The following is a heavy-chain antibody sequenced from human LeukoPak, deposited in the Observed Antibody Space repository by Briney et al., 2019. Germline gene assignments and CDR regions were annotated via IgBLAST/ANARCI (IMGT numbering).Heavy chain of an antibody. CDR2: ISACNGNT. Sequence: AASVKVSCKASGYTFTSYDISWVRQAPGQGLEWMGWISACNGNTNYAQKLQGRVTMTTDTSTSTAYMELRSLRSDDTAVYYCARVTRGEAAAGILYWGQGTLVTVSS. V-gene: IGHV1-18*01. CDR3: ARVTRGEAAAGILY. D-gene: IGHD6-13*01. CDR1: GYTFTSYD. J-gene: IGHJ4*02.